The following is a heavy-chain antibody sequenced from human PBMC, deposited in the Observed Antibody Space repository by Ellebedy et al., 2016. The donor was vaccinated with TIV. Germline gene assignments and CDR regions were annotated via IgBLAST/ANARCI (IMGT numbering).Heavy chain of an antibody. Sequence: SQTLSLTCXVSGASIRSSSDFWGWIRQPPGKGLEWLGSISYSYSGTTYYNPSLRGRVTISIDTSKNHFSLKLSSVTAADTAVYFCAKLRCSGGSCYSWAYDVWGRGTLVAVSS. V-gene: IGHV4-39*02. CDR3: AKLRCSGGSCYSWAYDV. D-gene: IGHD2-15*01. J-gene: IGHJ2*01. CDR1: GASIRSSSDF. CDR2: ISYSYSGTT.